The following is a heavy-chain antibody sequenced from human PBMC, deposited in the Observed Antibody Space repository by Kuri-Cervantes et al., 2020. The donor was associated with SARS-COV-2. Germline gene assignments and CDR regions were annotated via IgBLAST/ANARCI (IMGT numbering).Heavy chain of an antibody. J-gene: IGHJ4*02. D-gene: IGHD3-10*01. CDR3: ARDGGYGSGSYDY. Sequence: ASVKVSCKASGYTFTSYAMHWVRQAPGQRLEWMGWINAGNGNTKYSQKLQGRVTITRDTSASTAYMELSSLRSEDTAVYYCARDGGYGSGSYDYWGQGTLVTVSS. CDR1: GYTFTSYA. CDR2: INAGNGNT. V-gene: IGHV1-3*01.